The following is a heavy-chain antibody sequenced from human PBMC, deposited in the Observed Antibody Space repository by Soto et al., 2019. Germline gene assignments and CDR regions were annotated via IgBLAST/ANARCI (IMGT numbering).Heavy chain of an antibody. V-gene: IGHV4-59*01. Sequence: SETLSLTCTVSGGSISSYYWSWIRQPPGKGLEWIGYIYYSGSTNYNPSLKSRVTISVDTSKNQFSLKLSSVTAADTAVYYCARDYYCSGGSCATEEPPEYFQHWGQGTLVTVSS. CDR1: GGSISSYY. CDR2: IYYSGST. D-gene: IGHD2-15*01. CDR3: ARDYYCSGGSCATEEPPEYFQH. J-gene: IGHJ1*01.